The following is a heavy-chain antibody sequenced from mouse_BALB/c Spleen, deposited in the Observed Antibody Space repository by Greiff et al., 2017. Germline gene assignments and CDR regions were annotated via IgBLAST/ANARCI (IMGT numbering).Heavy chain of an antibody. CDR3: VRPRLDSSGYLFAY. J-gene: IGHJ3*01. D-gene: IGHD3-2*01. CDR2: IRSKSNNYAT. CDR1: GFTFNTYA. V-gene: IGHV10-1*02. Sequence: EVKLMESGGGLVQPKGSLKLSCAASGFTFNTYAMNWVRQAPGKGLEWVARIRSKSNNYATYYADSVKDRFTISRDDSQSMLYLQMNNLKTEDTAMYYCVRPRLDSSGYLFAYWGQGTLVTVSA.